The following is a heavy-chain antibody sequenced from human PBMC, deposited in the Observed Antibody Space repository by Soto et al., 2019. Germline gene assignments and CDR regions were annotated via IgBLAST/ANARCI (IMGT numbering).Heavy chain of an antibody. CDR1: GGSISSGGYY. D-gene: IGHD2-15*01. J-gene: IGHJ4*02. CDR3: AGSSRGVVAATPDY. Sequence: QVQLQESGPGLVKPSQTLSLTCTVSGGSISSGGYYWSWIRQHPGKGLEWIGYIYYRGSTYYNPSLKSRVTLSVDTSKNQFSLKLSSVTAADTDVYYCAGSSRGVVAATPDYWGQGTLVTVSS. V-gene: IGHV4-31*03. CDR2: IYYRGST.